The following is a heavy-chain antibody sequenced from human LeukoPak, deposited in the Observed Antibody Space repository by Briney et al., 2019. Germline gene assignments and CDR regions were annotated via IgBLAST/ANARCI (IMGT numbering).Heavy chain of an antibody. CDR2: IYYSGST. V-gene: IGHV4-39*07. CDR3: ARGAYNWNYADY. J-gene: IGHJ4*02. CDR1: GGSISSSSYY. D-gene: IGHD1-20*01. Sequence: SETLSLTCTVSGGSISSSSYYWGWIRQPPGKGLEWIGSIYYSGSTYYNPSLKSRVTISVDTSKNQFSLKLSSVTAADTAVYYCARGAYNWNYADYWGQGTLVTVSS.